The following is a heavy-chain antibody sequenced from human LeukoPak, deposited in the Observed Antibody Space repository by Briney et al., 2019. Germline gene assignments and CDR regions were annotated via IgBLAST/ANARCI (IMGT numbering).Heavy chain of an antibody. Sequence: ASVKVSCKTSGYTFTDYFFHWVRQAPGQGLEGMGWINPKSGGTKYAQKFQGRVTMTRDTSISTAYMEVSSLRFDDSAVYYCARDRASSGTLNYYYFDYWGQGTLVTVSS. J-gene: IGHJ4*02. CDR2: INPKSGGT. CDR1: GYTFTDYF. D-gene: IGHD1-26*01. V-gene: IGHV1-2*02. CDR3: ARDRASSGTLNYYYFDY.